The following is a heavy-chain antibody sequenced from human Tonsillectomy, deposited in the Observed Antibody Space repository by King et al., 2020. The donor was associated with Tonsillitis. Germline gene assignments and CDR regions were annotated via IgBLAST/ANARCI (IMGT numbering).Heavy chain of an antibody. CDR1: GFPFRPYW. Sequence: VPLVASGGGLVPPGGSLRLSCAASGFPFRPYWMNWVRQPQGTGLEWVARIKPAGSEKSFVDSVKGRFTISRDTAKTSLSLQMNSLRAEDTAVYYCARGWWVDNFDSWGQGTLVTVSS. J-gene: IGHJ4*02. CDR3: ARGWWVDNFDS. D-gene: IGHD2-15*01. CDR2: IKPAGSEK. V-gene: IGHV3-7*01.